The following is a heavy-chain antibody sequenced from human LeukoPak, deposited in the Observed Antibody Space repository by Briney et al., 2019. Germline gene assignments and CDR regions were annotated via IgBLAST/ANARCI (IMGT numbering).Heavy chain of an antibody. CDR3: AKDRSSGWSDY. D-gene: IGHD6-19*01. Sequence: PGGPLRLSCAASGFTFSSYWMSWVRQAPGKGLEWVANIKQDGSEKYYVDSVKGRFTISRDNAKNSLYLQMNSLRAEDTAVYYCAKDRSSGWSDYWGQGTLVTVSS. CDR1: GFTFSSYW. J-gene: IGHJ4*02. CDR2: IKQDGSEK. V-gene: IGHV3-7*01.